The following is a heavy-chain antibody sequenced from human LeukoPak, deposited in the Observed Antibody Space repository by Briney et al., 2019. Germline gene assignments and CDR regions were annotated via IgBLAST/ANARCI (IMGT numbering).Heavy chain of an antibody. CDR1: GFTFSSSA. J-gene: IGHJ4*02. Sequence: QSGGSLRLSCAASGFTFSSSAMSWVRQAPGKGLEWVSAISNNGGYTYYADSVKGRFTISRDDHKNTLYLQMNSLRGDDTAVYYCARDKYSDYWGQGTLVTVSS. V-gene: IGHV3-23*01. CDR2: ISNNGGYT. D-gene: IGHD2-21*01. CDR3: ARDKYSDY.